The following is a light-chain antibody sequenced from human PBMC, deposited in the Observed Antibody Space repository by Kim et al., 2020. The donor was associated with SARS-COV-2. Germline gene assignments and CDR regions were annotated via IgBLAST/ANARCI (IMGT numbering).Light chain of an antibody. CDR1: QSVSSN. V-gene: IGKV3-15*01. J-gene: IGKJ2*01. CDR3: QQHNNWPMYT. Sequence: EIVMTQSPATLSVSPGERATLSCRASQSVSSNLAWYQQKPGQAPRLLIYGASTRATGIPARFSGSGSGTEFTLTISSLQSEDFAVYYCQQHNNWPMYTFGQGTKLEI. CDR2: GAS.